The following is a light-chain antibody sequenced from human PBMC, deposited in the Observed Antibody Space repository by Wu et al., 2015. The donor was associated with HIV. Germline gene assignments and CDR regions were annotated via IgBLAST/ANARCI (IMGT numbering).Light chain of an antibody. J-gene: IGKJ5*01. CDR3: QQLNSFPLT. Sequence: IQLTQSPSSLSASIGDRVNITCRASQNIFTYLAWYQQTPGKAPRVPIYDASTLQSGVSSRFSGSGSGTDFTLTISGLQREDFAIYFCQQLNSFPLTFGQGSRLEI. V-gene: IGKV1-9*01. CDR2: DAS. CDR1: QNIFTY.